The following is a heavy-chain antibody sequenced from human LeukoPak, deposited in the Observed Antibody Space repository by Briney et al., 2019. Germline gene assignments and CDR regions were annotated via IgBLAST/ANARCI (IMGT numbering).Heavy chain of an antibody. J-gene: IGHJ6*03. CDR1: GGSISSYY. Sequence: SETLSLTCTVSGGSISSYYWSWIRQPAGKGLEWTGRIYTSGSTNYNPSLKSRVTMSVDTSKNQFSLKLSSVTAADTAVYYCARLGRSSWYPYYYYYMDVWGKGTTVTISS. CDR3: ARLGRSSWYPYYYYYMDV. V-gene: IGHV4-4*07. CDR2: IYTSGST. D-gene: IGHD6-13*01.